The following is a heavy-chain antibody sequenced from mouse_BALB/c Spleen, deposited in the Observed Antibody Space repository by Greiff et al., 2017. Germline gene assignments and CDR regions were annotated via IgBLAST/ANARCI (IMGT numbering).Heavy chain of an antibody. J-gene: IGHJ4*01. CDR2: IWAGGST. CDR3: ARGDYGYERDAMDY. CDR1: GFSLTSYG. D-gene: IGHD1-2*01. Sequence: VQLQESGPGLVAPSRSLSITCTVSGFSLTSYGVHWVRQPPGKGLEWLGVIWAGGSTNYNSALMSRLSISKDNSKSQVFLKMNSLQTDDTAMYYCARGDYGYERDAMDYWGQGTSVTVSS. V-gene: IGHV2-9*02.